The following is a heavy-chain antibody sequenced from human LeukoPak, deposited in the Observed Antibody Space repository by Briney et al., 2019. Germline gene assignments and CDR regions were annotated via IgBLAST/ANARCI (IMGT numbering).Heavy chain of an antibody. J-gene: IGHJ4*02. Sequence: PSETLSLTCTVSGGSISSYYWSWIRQPPGKGLEWIGYIYYSGSTNYNPSLKSRVTISVDTSKNQFSLKLSSVTAADTAVYYCARGLEKRYSSLEYYFDYWGQGTLVTVSS. V-gene: IGHV4-59*01. CDR2: IYYSGST. CDR3: ARGLEKRYSSLEYYFDY. CDR1: GGSISSYY. D-gene: IGHD6-13*01.